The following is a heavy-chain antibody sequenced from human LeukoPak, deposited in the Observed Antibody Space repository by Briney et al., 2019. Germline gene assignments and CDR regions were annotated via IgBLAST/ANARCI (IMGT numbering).Heavy chain of an antibody. CDR1: GYTFTDYY. V-gene: IGHV1-69-2*01. Sequence: ASVKVSCKVSGYTFTDYYMHWVQQAPGNGLEWMGLVDPEDGETIYAEKFQGRVTITADTSTDTAYMELSSLRSEDTAVYYCATFNGYTGTYYFDYWGQGTLVTASS. CDR3: ATFNGYTGTYYFDY. D-gene: IGHD1-1*01. J-gene: IGHJ4*02. CDR2: VDPEDGET.